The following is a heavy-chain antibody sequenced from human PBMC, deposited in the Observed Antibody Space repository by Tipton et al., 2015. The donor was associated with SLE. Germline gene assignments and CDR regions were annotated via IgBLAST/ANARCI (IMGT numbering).Heavy chain of an antibody. J-gene: IGHJ4*02. CDR1: GFTFSSYE. Sequence: SLRLSCAASGFTFSSYEMNWVRQAPGKGLEWVSYISSSGSTIYYADSVKGRFTISRDNAKNSLYLQMNSLRAEDTAVYYCARDPWPTGDGYYFDYWGQGTLVTASS. CDR3: ARDPWPTGDGYYFDY. V-gene: IGHV3-48*03. D-gene: IGHD7-27*01. CDR2: ISSSGSTI.